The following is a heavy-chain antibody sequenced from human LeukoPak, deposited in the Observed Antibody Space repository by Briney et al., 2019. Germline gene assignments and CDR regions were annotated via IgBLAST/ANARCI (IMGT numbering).Heavy chain of an antibody. CDR3: ARVVYSSGSSFYFDY. J-gene: IGHJ4*02. CDR2: IKQDGSKK. CDR1: GFPFSSYW. Sequence: PGGSLRLSCVASGFPFSSYWMTWVRQAPGKGLEWVANIKQDGSKKSYVDSVKGRFTISRDNSKNTLYLQTNRLRAEDTAVYYCARVVYSSGSSFYFDYWGQGTLVTVSS. V-gene: IGHV3-7*03. D-gene: IGHD6-19*01.